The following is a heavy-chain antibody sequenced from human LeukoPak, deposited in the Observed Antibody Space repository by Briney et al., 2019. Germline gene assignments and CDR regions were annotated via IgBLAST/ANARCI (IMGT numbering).Heavy chain of an antibody. CDR2: INPSGGST. J-gene: IGHJ4*02. CDR1: GYTFTSYY. D-gene: IGHD4-17*01. CDR3: ARRSPHDYGDFDY. Sequence: ASVKVSCKASGYTFTSYYMHWVRQAPGQGLEWMGIINPSGGSTSYAQKFQGRVTMTRNTSISTAYMELSSLRSEDTAVYYCARRSPHDYGDFDYWGQGTLVTVSS. V-gene: IGHV1-46*01.